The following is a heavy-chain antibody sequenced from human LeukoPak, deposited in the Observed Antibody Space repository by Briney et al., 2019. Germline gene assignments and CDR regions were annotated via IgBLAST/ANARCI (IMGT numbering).Heavy chain of an antibody. J-gene: IGHJ4*02. Sequence: SETLSLTCAVYSGSFSGYYCSWIRQPPGKGLEWIGEINHSGSTNYNPFLKGRVTISVDTSKNQFSLKLSSVTAADTAVYFCARSRDGYYPLDYWGQGTLVTVSS. V-gene: IGHV4-34*01. D-gene: IGHD5-24*01. CDR1: SGSFSGYY. CDR3: ARSRDGYYPLDY. CDR2: INHSGST.